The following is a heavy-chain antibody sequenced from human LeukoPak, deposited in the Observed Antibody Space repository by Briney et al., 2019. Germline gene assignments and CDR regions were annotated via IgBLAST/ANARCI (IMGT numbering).Heavy chain of an antibody. CDR1: GYTFTSYY. CDR3: ASPLYYYDSSGPFQH. CDR2: INPSGGST. V-gene: IGHV1-46*01. Sequence: ASVTVSCKASGYTFTSYYMHWVRQAPGQGLEWMGIINPSGGSTSYAQKFQGRVTMTRDTSTSTVYMELSSLRSEDTAVYYCASPLYYYDSSGPFQHWGQGTLVTVSS. J-gene: IGHJ1*01. D-gene: IGHD3-22*01.